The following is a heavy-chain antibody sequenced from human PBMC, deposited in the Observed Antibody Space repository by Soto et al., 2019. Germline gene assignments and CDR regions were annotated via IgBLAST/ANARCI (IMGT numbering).Heavy chain of an antibody. D-gene: IGHD1-7*01. Sequence: QVQLVESGGGVVQPGRSLRLSCAASGFTFSSYAMHWVRQAPGKGLGWVALISYDGSNKYYADSVKGRFTISRDNSKNTLYLPMNSLRPEDTAVYPCARYQGRTSLYYHGMDVWGQGTTVTVSS. V-gene: IGHV3-30-3*01. CDR3: ARYQGRTSLYYHGMDV. J-gene: IGHJ6*02. CDR2: ISYDGSNK. CDR1: GFTFSSYA.